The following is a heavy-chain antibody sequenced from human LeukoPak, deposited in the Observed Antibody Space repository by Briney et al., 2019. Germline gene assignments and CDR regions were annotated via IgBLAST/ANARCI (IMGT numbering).Heavy chain of an antibody. V-gene: IGHV3-73*01. D-gene: IGHD6-13*01. Sequence: PGGSLRLSCAASGFTFSGSAMHWVRQASGKGLEWVGRIRSKANSYATAYAASVKGRFTISRDDSKNTAYLQMNSLKTEDTAVYYCTRNPVYSSSEMDVWGKGTTVTVSS. CDR3: TRNPVYSSSEMDV. J-gene: IGHJ6*04. CDR1: GFTFSGSA. CDR2: IRSKANSYAT.